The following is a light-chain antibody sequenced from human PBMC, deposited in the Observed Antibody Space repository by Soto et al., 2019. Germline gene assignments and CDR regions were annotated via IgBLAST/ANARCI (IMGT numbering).Light chain of an antibody. V-gene: IGLV3-9*01. CDR2: RDT. Sequence: SYELTQPRSVSVALGQTATVTCGGNNILSKYVHWYQQKPGQAPVLVIYRDTNRPSGIPERLSGSKSGNTATLTISRAQAGDAADYYCQVWDSNTEVFGTGTKLTVL. CDR1: NILSKY. CDR3: QVWDSNTEV. J-gene: IGLJ1*01.